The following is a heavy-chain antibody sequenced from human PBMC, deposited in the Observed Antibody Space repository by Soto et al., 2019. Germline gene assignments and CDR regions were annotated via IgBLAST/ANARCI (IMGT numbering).Heavy chain of an antibody. J-gene: IGHJ4*02. CDR2: IYNSGQT. Sequence: QLQLQESGPGLVKPSETLSLTCTVSGDSMSSSLYFWGWIRQPPGKGLEWIGNIYNSGQTYYNPSLQSRVSISVDTSKNQFSLQLSSVTAADTAIYYCARNGAAARPLSFFASWGQGSLVTVSS. V-gene: IGHV4-39*01. CDR1: GDSMSSSLYF. CDR3: ARNGAAARPLSFFAS. D-gene: IGHD6-6*01.